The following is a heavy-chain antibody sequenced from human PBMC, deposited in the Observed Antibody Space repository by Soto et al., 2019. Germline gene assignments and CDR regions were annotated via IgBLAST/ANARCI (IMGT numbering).Heavy chain of an antibody. J-gene: IGHJ6*02. D-gene: IGHD3-10*01. CDR3: ARSLYGSGSYYYYGMDV. V-gene: IGHV1-69*13. CDR2: IIPVFGTA. Sequence: SSVKGSYTASGGSFRSCAISWVRQAPGQGLEWMGGIIPVFGTANYAQKFQGAVTITADESTSTAYMEVNSLTSEDTAVYYCARSLYGSGSYYYYGMDVWGQGTTVTVSS. CDR1: GGSFRSCA.